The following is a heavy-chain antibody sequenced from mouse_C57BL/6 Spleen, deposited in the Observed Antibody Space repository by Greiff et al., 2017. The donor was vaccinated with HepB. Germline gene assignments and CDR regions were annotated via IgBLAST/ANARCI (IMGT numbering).Heavy chain of an antibody. D-gene: IGHD1-1*01. CDR3: ARDYGSSYAWFAY. V-gene: IGHV3-1*01. Sequence: EVQLQQSGSGMVKPSQSLSLTCTVTGYSITSGYDWHWIRHFPGNKLEWMGYISYSGSTNYNPSLKSRISITHDTSKNHFFLKLNSVTTEDTATYYCARDYGSSYAWFAYWGQGTLVTVSA. CDR2: ISYSGST. J-gene: IGHJ3*01. CDR1: GYSITSGYD.